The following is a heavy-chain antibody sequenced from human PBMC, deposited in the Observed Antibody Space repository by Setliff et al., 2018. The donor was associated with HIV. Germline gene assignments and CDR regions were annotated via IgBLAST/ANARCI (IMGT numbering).Heavy chain of an antibody. V-gene: IGHV1-69*05. CDR1: GGTFSSYA. J-gene: IGHJ1*01. CDR3: ARDSEEWELLVYFQH. Sequence: SVKVSCKASGGTFSSYAISWVRQAPGQGLAWMGGIIPIFGTAKYSQKFQGRVTITRDTSASTAYMELRSLRSDDTAVYYCARDSEEWELLVYFQHWGQGTLVTVSS. CDR2: IIPIFGTA. D-gene: IGHD1-26*01.